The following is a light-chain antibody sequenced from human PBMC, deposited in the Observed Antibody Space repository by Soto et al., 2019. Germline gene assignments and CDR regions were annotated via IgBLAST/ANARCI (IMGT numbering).Light chain of an antibody. CDR1: SSDVGSYNL. Sequence: QSVLTQPASVSGSPGQSITISCTGTSSDVGSYNLVSWYQQHPGKAPKLMIYEGSERPSGVSNRFSGSKSGNTASLTISGLQAEDEADYYCCSYAGSSTVIFGGVTKVTVL. CDR3: CSYAGSSTVI. J-gene: IGLJ2*01. V-gene: IGLV2-23*03. CDR2: EGS.